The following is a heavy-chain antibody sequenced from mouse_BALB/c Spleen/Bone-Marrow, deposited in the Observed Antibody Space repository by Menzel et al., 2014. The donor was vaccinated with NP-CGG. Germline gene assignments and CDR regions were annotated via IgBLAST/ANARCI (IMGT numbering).Heavy chain of an antibody. D-gene: IGHD2-3*01. V-gene: IGHV14-3*02. J-gene: IGHJ4*01. Sequence: EVQRVESGAELVKPGASVKLSCTASGFNIKDTYMHWVKQRPEQGLEWIGRIDPANGNTKYDPKFQGKATITADTSSNTAYLQLSSLTSEDTAVYYCARWLLNYYAMDYWGQGTSVTVSS. CDR1: GFNIKDTY. CDR2: IDPANGNT. CDR3: ARWLLNYYAMDY.